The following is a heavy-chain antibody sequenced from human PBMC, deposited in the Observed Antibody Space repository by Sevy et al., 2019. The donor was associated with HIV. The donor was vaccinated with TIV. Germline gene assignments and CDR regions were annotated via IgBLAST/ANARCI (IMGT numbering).Heavy chain of an antibody. CDR3: SKHRDTLAAAAYLDH. J-gene: IGHJ4*02. V-gene: IGHV3-30*02. CDR2: IRYDGSTK. D-gene: IGHD6-13*01. CDR1: GFTFSQYG. Sequence: GGSLRLSCAATGFTFSQYGMEWVRQAPGKGLEWVAFIRYDGSTKYYADSVKGRLTIYKDNYKNMLYRQMNSLKPEDTALYSCSKHRDTLAAAAYLDHWGQGTLVTVSS.